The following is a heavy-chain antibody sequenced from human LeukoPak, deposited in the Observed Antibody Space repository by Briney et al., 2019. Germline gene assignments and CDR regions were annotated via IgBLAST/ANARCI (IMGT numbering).Heavy chain of an antibody. D-gene: IGHD5-24*01. CDR1: GGSISSGDYY. Sequence: PSQTLSLTCTVSGGSISSGDYYWSWIRQPPGKGLEWIGYIYYSGSTYYNPSLKSRVTISVDTSKNQFSLKLSSVTAADTAVYYCARGLVEMATILDYWGQGTLVTVSS. CDR2: IYYSGST. CDR3: ARGLVEMATILDY. J-gene: IGHJ4*02. V-gene: IGHV4-30-4*08.